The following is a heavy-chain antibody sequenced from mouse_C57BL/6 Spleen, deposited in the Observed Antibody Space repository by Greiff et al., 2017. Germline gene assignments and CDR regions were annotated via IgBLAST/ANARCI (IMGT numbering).Heavy chain of an antibody. D-gene: IGHD2-5*01. CDR2: ISYSGST. CDR1: GYSITSDY. J-gene: IGHJ4*01. V-gene: IGHV3-8*01. Sequence: EVKLMESGPGLAKPSQTLSLTCSVTGYSITSDYWNWIRHFPGNNLEYIGYISYSGSTYYYQYLISRISIPRDTSKNQYYLQLNSVTTEDTATYYCARDSNYPYYAMDYWGQGTSVTVSS. CDR3: ARDSNYPYYAMDY.